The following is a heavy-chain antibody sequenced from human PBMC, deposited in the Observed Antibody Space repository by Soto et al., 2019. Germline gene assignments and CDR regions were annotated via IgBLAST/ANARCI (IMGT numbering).Heavy chain of an antibody. CDR2: INPNSGGT. J-gene: IGHJ6*02. CDR1: GYTFTGYY. D-gene: IGHD6-13*01. Sequence: GASVKVSCKASGYTFTGYYMHWVRQAPGQGLEWMGWINPNSGGTNYAQKFQGRVTMTRDTSISTAYMELSRLRSDDTAVYYCARGTGSNRLGGMDVWGQGTTVTVSS. CDR3: ARGTGSNRLGGMDV. V-gene: IGHV1-2*02.